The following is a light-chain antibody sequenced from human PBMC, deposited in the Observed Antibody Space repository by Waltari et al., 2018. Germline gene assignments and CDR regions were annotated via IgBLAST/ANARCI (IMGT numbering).Light chain of an antibody. CDR2: GAS. CDR3: QQLKSYPRT. Sequence: DIQLTQSPSFLSASVGDRVTIICRVSQGITTYLAWYQHRPGRAPKVLIYGASTLQSGVPSRFSGSGSETEFTLTITSLQPEDFGTYYCQQLKSYPRTFGQGTKLEIK. V-gene: IGKV1-9*01. J-gene: IGKJ2*02. CDR1: QGITTY.